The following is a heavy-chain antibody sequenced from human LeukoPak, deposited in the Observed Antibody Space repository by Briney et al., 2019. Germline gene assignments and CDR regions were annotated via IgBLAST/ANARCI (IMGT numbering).Heavy chain of an antibody. D-gene: IGHD3-3*01. CDR3: ASSRFLEWLYLLDY. V-gene: IGHV1-2*02. CDR1: GYTFTGYY. J-gene: IGHJ4*02. CDR2: INSNSGGT. Sequence: GASVKVSCKASGYTFTGYYMHWVRQAPGQGLEWMGWINSNSGGTNFAQKFQGRVTMTRDTSISTAYMELSRLRSDDRAVYYCASSRFLEWLYLLDYWGQGTLVTVSS.